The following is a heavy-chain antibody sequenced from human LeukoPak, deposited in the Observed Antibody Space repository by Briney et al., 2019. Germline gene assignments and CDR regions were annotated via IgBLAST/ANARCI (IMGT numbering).Heavy chain of an antibody. CDR2: ISAYNGNT. V-gene: IGHV1-18*01. D-gene: IGHD3-3*01. CDR1: GYTFTSYG. CDR3: AREGGDFWSGLSYRVNDY. Sequence: ASVKVSCKASGYTFTSYGINWVRQAPGQGLEWMAWISAYNGNTNYAQKLQGRVTMTTDTSTSTAYMELRSLRSDDTAVYYCAREGGDFWSGLSYRVNDYWGQGTLVTVSS. J-gene: IGHJ4*02.